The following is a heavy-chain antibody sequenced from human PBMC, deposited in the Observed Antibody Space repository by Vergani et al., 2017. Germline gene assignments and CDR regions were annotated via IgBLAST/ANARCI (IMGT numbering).Heavy chain of an antibody. Sequence: QVQLQESGPGLVKPSQTLSLTCTVSGGSISSGDYYWSWIRQPPGKGLEWIGYIYYSGSTNYNPSLKSRVTISVDTSKNQFSLKLSSVTAADTAVYYCARDNTYYGSGSSGWFDPWGQGTLVTVSS. CDR1: GGSISSGDYY. V-gene: IGHV4-61*08. CDR2: IYYSGST. CDR3: ARDNTYYGSGSSGWFDP. J-gene: IGHJ5*02. D-gene: IGHD3-10*01.